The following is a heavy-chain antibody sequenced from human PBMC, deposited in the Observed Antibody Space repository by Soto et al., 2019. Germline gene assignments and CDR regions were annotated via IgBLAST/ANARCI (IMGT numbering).Heavy chain of an antibody. CDR2: IYYSGST. V-gene: IGHV4-59*01. CDR3: ARSSGSGYDSVPDSYYYYYYMDV. CDR1: GGSISSYY. D-gene: IGHD5-12*01. Sequence: SETLSLTCTVSGGSISSYYWSWIRQPPGKGLEWIGYIYYSGSTNYNPSLKSRVTISVDTSKNQFSLKLSSVTAADTAVYYCARSSGSGYDSVPDSYYYYYYMDVWGKGTTVTVSS. J-gene: IGHJ6*03.